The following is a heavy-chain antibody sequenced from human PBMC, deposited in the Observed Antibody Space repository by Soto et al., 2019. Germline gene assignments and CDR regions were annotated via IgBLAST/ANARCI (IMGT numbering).Heavy chain of an antibody. Sequence: PGGSLRISCAASGFTVGDSYLNWVHQAPGKGLEWVSVIYRSGSTYYADSVKGRFSISRDTSKNTLYLQMNSLRADDTAVYYCARGFQNSFGYWGLGTLVTVSS. CDR1: GFTVGDSY. CDR2: IYRSGST. J-gene: IGHJ4*02. D-gene: IGHD3-10*01. CDR3: ARGFQNSFGY. V-gene: IGHV3-53*01.